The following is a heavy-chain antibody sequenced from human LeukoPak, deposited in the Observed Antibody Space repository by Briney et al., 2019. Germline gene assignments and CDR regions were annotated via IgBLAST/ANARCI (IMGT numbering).Heavy chain of an antibody. CDR3: ARGGRSSGSYVEYFQH. CDR2: IYSGGST. CDR1: GFTFRSYW. V-gene: IGHV3-53*01. D-gene: IGHD3-10*01. Sequence: GGSLRLSCAASGFTFRSYWMSCVRQAPGKGLEWVLVIYSGGSTYYADSVKGRFTISRDNSKNTLYLQMNSLRAEDTAVYYCARGGRSSGSYVEYFQHWGQGTLVTVSS. J-gene: IGHJ1*01.